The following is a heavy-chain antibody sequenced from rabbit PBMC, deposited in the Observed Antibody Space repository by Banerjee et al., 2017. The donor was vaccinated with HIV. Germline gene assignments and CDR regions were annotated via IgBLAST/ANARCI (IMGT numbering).Heavy chain of an antibody. D-gene: IGHD6-1*01. CDR1: GFSFSSSYY. CDR3: AIAGGAVYGYTTGAFDP. CDR2: IYAGSSGNT. J-gene: IGHJ2*01. V-gene: IGHV1S45*01. Sequence: QEQLKETGGGLVQPGGSLTLSCKASGFSFSSSYYMCWVRQAPGKGLEWVACIYAGSSGNTYYATWAKGRFTISKTSSTTVTLQMTSLTAAGTATYFCAIAGGAVYGYTTGAFDPRGPGTLVTVS.